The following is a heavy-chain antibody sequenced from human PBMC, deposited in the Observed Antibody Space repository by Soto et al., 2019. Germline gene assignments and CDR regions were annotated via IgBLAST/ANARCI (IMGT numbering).Heavy chain of an antibody. CDR3: ARGVRFSELFNENYFDH. D-gene: IGHD3-3*01. V-gene: IGHV4-59*01. J-gene: IGHJ4*02. Sequence: SETLSLTCTVSGGSISSNYWSWIRQPPGKGLEWIGYIYYSGSTKYNPSLKSRVTISVDTSKNQFFLKLSSVTAADTAVYYCARGVRFSELFNENYFDHWGQGTLVTVS. CDR2: IYYSGST. CDR1: GGSISSNY.